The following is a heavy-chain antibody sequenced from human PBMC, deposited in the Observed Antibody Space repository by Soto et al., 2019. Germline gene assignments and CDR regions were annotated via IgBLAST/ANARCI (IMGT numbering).Heavy chain of an antibody. D-gene: IGHD3-10*01. J-gene: IGHJ6*02. CDR3: ASTNRGGAAYHYYGMDV. CDR1: GGSISSYY. Sequence: PSETLSLTCTVSGGSISSYYWSWIRQPPGKGLEWIGYMYYSGSTNYNPSLKSRVTISVDTSKNQFSLKLSSVTAADTAVYYCASTNRGGAAYHYYGMDVWGQGTTVTVSS. V-gene: IGHV4-59*01. CDR2: MYYSGST.